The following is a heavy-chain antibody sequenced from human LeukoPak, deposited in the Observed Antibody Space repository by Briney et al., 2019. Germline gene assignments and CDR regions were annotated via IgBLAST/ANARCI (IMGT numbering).Heavy chain of an antibody. CDR3: ARSFYYYDSSGYYGGDY. CDR2: INPNSGGT. J-gene: IGHJ4*02. CDR1: GYTFTGYY. V-gene: IGHV1-2*02. D-gene: IGHD3-22*01. Sequence: RVASVKVSCKASGYTFTGYYMHWVRQAPGQGLEWMGWINPNSGGTNYAQKFQGRVTMTRDTSISTAYMELGRLRSDDTAVYYCARSFYYYDSSGYYGGDYWGQGTLVTVSS.